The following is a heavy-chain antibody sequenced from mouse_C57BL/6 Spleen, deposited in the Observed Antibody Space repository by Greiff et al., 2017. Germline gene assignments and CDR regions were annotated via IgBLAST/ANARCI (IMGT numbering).Heavy chain of an antibody. V-gene: IGHV5-6*01. J-gene: IGHJ4*01. CDR3: ARDYGSSLYYAMDY. CDR2: ISSGGSYT. D-gene: IGHD1-1*01. Sequence: EVHLVESGGDLVKPGGSLKLSCAASGFTFSSYGMSWVRQTPDKRLEWVATISSGGSYTYYPDSVKGRFTISRDNAKNTLYLQMSSLKSEDTAMYYCARDYGSSLYYAMDYGGQGTSVTVSS. CDR1: GFTFSSYG.